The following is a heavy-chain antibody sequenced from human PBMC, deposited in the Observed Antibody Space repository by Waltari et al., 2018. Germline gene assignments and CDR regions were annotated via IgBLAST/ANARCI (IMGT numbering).Heavy chain of an antibody. CDR1: GGTFSSYT. CDR2: VNPSLGIA. J-gene: IGHJ6*02. CDR3: ARGEGRELLAYYYYGMDV. Sequence: QVQLVQSGAEVKKPGSSVKVSCKASGGTFSSYTISWVRQAPGQGLEWMGRVNPSLGIANNAQKFQGRVTITADKSTSTAYMELSSLRSEDTAVYYCARGEGRELLAYYYYGMDVWGQGTTVTVSS. V-gene: IGHV1-69*02. D-gene: IGHD1-26*01.